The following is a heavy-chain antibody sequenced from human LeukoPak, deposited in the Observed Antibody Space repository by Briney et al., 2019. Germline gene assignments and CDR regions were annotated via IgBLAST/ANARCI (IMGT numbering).Heavy chain of an antibody. CDR1: GDSISSYY. CDR2: IYTSGNT. Sequence: ASETLSLTCTVSGDSISSYYWSWIRQPAGKGLEWIGRIYTSGNTKYNPSLKSRVTLSLDWSKNQFSLKLNSVTAADTAVYYCARGGVPGLVGTKVRRPWFDPWGQGTLVTVSS. J-gene: IGHJ5*02. V-gene: IGHV4-4*07. CDR3: ARGGVPGLVGTKVRRPWFDP. D-gene: IGHD1-7*01.